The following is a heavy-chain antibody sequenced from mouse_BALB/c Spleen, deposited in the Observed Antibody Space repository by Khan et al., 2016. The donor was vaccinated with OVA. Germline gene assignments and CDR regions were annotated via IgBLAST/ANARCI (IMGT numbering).Heavy chain of an antibody. J-gene: IGHJ2*01. CDR2: ISGDSNTI. Sequence: EVELVESGGDLVQPGGSRKLSCAASGFTFSSYGMHWVRQAPEKGLEWVAYISGDSNTIYYADTVKDRFTISRDNPRNTLFLQMTSLMSEDTAMYYCATSYFYGYYFDYWGPGTTLTVSS. CDR1: GFTFSSYG. V-gene: IGHV5-17*02. D-gene: IGHD1-1*01. CDR3: ATSYFYGYYFDY.